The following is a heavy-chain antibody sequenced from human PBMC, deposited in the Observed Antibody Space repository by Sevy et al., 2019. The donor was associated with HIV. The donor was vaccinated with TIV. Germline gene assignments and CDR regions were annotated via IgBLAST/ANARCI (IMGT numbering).Heavy chain of an antibody. CDR2: IKSKADGGTI. V-gene: IGHV3-15*01. CDR1: GFTFSYAW. Sequence: GGSLRLSCAASGFTFSYAWMTWVRQAPGKGLEWVGRIKSKADGGTIEYAAPVKGRFTISRDDSKNTLYLQMTSLKTEDTAVYYCSTDPIIVLLVTDGMDVWGQGTTVTVSS. CDR3: STDPIIVLLVTDGMDV. J-gene: IGHJ6*02. D-gene: IGHD2-8*02.